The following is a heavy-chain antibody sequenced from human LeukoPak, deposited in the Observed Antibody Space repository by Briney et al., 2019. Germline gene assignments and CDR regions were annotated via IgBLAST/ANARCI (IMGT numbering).Heavy chain of an antibody. CDR2: FDPEDGET. CDR1: GYTLTELS. CDR3: ATAPLGGYYDSSGYSWYFDY. Sequence: ASVKVSCTVSGYTLTELSMHWVRQAPGKGLEWMGDFDPEDGETIYAQKFQGRVTMTEDTSTDTAYMEPSSLRSEDTAVYYCATAPLGGYYDSSGYSWYFDYWGQGTLVTVSS. J-gene: IGHJ4*02. V-gene: IGHV1-24*01. D-gene: IGHD3-22*01.